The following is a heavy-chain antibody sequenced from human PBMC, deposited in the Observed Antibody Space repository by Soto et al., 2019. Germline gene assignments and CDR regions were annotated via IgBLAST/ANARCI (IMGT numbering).Heavy chain of an antibody. CDR1: GYSIGSGYY. V-gene: IGHV4-38-2*01. Sequence: PSETLSLTCAVSGYSIGSGYYWAWIRPSPGKGLEWIGSIYQAVSVYYNPSLNGRVALSMDTSKNHFSLKLASVTAADTAVYYCARTFDYYGMDVWGQGTTVTVSS. CDR2: IYQAVSV. CDR3: ARTFDYYGMDV. J-gene: IGHJ6*02.